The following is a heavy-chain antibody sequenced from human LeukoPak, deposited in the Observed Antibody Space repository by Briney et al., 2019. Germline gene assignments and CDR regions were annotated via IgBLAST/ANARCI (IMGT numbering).Heavy chain of an antibody. Sequence: GASVKVSCKASGYTFTNYYMHWVRQAPGQGLEWMEVINPSGGGTTYPQKFQGRVTLTRDTSTGTVYMELSSLRSEDTAVYYCARDSDSGSYNVHAYWGQGTLVTVSS. CDR2: INPSGGGT. CDR1: GYTFTNYY. V-gene: IGHV1-46*01. J-gene: IGHJ4*02. D-gene: IGHD3-10*01. CDR3: ARDSDSGSYNVHAY.